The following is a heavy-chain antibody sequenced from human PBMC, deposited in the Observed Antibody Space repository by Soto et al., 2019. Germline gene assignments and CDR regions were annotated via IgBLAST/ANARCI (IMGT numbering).Heavy chain of an antibody. J-gene: IGHJ4*01. CDR3: SADSYSTMLVVRIEH. CDR1: GFTFTNAW. Sequence: GGSLRLSCAASGFTFTNAWINWVRQAPGKGMEGFGRIKNKIDGGTTDFAAPVKGKFPISRDDSQNMMYQQMNSLKIEHTAVYFFSADSYSTMLVVRIEHRGHGTLVNVS. D-gene: IGHD3-22*01. V-gene: IGHV3-15*07. CDR2: IKNKIDGGTT.